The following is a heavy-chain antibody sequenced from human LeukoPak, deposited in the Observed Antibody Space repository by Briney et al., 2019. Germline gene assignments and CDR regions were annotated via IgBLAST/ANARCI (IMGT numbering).Heavy chain of an antibody. D-gene: IGHD4-17*01. J-gene: IGHJ5*02. CDR2: IYYSGST. V-gene: IGHV4-59*01. Sequence: SETLSLTCTVSGDSISSYYWSWIRQPPGKGLEWIGFIYYSGSTNYNPSLKSRVTISVDTSKNQFSLKLSSVTAADTAVYYCARGNDYGSNNWFDPWGQGTLVTVSS. CDR1: GDSISSYY. CDR3: ARGNDYGSNNWFDP.